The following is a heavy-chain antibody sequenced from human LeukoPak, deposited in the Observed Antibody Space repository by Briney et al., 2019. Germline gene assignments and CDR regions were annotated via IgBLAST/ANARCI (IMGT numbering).Heavy chain of an antibody. D-gene: IGHD3-22*01. CDR1: GYSFTSYW. CDR2: IYPGDSDT. V-gene: IGHV5-51*07. Sequence: GESLKISCKGSGYSFTSYWIGWAHQIPGKGLEWMGIIYPGDSDTRYSPSFQGQVTISADKSISTAYLQWSSLKASDTAMYYCARHSSYDSSGYYPGPWGQGTLVTVSS. CDR3: ARHSSYDSSGYYPGP. J-gene: IGHJ5*02.